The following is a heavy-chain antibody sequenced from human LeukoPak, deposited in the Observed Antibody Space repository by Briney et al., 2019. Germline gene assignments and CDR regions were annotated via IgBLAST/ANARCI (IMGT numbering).Heavy chain of an antibody. CDR1: GFTFSSHS. CDR3: AKRSGSYHFDY. CDR2: ISGSGGTT. J-gene: IGHJ4*02. Sequence: GGSLRLSCAASGFTFSSHSMTWVRQAPGKGLEWVSAISGSGGTTYYADSVKGRFTISRDNSKNTVHLQMNSLRAEDTAVYYCAKRSGSYHFDYWGQGTLVTVSS. V-gene: IGHV3-23*01. D-gene: IGHD1-26*01.